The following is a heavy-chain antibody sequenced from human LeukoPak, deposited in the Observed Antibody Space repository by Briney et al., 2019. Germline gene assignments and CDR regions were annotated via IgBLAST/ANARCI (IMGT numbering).Heavy chain of an antibody. J-gene: IGHJ1*01. Sequence: SGKVSCKASGGTFSSYTISWVRQAPGQGLEWMGRIIPILGITNYAQKFQGRVTITADKSTSTAYMELSSLRSEDTAVYYCARDPSDSSSWIKGYFQHWGQGTLVTVSS. CDR2: IIPILGIT. CDR3: ARDPSDSSSWIKGYFQH. V-gene: IGHV1-69*04. CDR1: GGTFSSYT. D-gene: IGHD6-13*01.